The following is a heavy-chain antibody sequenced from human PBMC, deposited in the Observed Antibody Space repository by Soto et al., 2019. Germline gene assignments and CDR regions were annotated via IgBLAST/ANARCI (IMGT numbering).Heavy chain of an antibody. D-gene: IGHD4-17*01. CDR1: GFTFSSYA. CDR3: AKRTVGWYFDL. CDR2: ISGSGGST. Sequence: EVQLLESGGGLVQPGGSLRLSCAASGFTFSSYAMNWVRQAPGKGLEWVSVISGSGGSTYYADAVKGRFTISRDNSKNTLYLQRNRLRAEDTAVYYCAKRTVGWYFDLWGRGTLVTVSS. V-gene: IGHV3-23*01. J-gene: IGHJ2*01.